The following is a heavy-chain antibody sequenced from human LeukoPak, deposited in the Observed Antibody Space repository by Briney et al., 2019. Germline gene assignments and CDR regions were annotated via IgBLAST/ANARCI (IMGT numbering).Heavy chain of an antibody. CDR3: ARDRRGSFDY. D-gene: IGHD3-16*01. Sequence: GGSLRLSCAVSGFTFSSYWMHWVRQAPGKGLVWVSRIDRDGSRINYADSMKGRFTISRDNGKNTLFLQMNSLRAEDAAVYYCARDRRGSFDYWGQGTLVTVSS. CDR1: GFTFSSYW. J-gene: IGHJ4*02. V-gene: IGHV3-74*01. CDR2: IDRDGSRI.